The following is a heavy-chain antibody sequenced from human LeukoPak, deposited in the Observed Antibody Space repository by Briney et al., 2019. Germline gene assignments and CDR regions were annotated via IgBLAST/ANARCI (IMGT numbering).Heavy chain of an antibody. J-gene: IGHJ2*01. D-gene: IGHD6-25*01. Sequence: GGSLRLSCVASGFNFNDYAMHWVRHAPGKGLEWVSGISWNSGTKTYADSVKGRFTISRDYDKKSLFLQMNSLTTGDTALYYCVKAAADRYFDLWGRGTLVIVSS. CDR3: VKAAADRYFDL. CDR2: ISWNSGTK. V-gene: IGHV3-9*01. CDR1: GFNFNDYA.